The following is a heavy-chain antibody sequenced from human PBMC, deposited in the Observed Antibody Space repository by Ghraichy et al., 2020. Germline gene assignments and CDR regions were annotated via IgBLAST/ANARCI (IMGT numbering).Heavy chain of an antibody. CDR2: INGDGSST. J-gene: IGHJ4*02. V-gene: IGHV3-74*01. CDR3: AKPHGACSSASCYYYLDY. D-gene: IGHD2-2*01. Sequence: GGSLRLSCTVSGFTFSSYWMHWVRQAPGKGLVWVSRINGDGSSTTYADSVKGRFTISRDNAKNTLYLQMTSLRAEDTAVYYCAKPHGACSSASCYYYLDYWGQGTLVTVSS. CDR1: GFTFSSYW.